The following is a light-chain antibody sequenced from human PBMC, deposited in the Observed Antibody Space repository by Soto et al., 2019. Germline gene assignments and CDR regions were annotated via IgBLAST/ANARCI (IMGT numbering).Light chain of an antibody. CDR2: DGN. V-gene: IGLV2-14*03. CDR1: SSDIGAYNF. Sequence: QSALTQPASVSGSPGQSITTSCTGTSSDIGAYNFVSWYQQHPGKAPKPMLYDGNIRPSGVSNRFSGSKSGNTASLTISGLQAEDEADYYCTSWTTSTTMIFGGGTKLTVL. J-gene: IGLJ2*01. CDR3: TSWTTSTTMI.